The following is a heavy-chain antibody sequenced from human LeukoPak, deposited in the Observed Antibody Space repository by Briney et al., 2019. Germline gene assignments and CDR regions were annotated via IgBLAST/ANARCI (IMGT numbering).Heavy chain of an antibody. CDR3: ARHDDNGWYFFDI. D-gene: IGHD6-19*01. CDR2: IFDSGSP. V-gene: IGHV4-59*08. J-gene: IGHJ4*02. CDR1: GGSIGTYH. Sequence: PWETLSLTCTVSGGSIGTYHWSWVRQPPGKGLEWIGYIFDSGSPSYRPALKSRVTISLDTSKNHFSLRLQSATAADTAIYYCARHDDNGWYFFDIWGQGTLVTVSS.